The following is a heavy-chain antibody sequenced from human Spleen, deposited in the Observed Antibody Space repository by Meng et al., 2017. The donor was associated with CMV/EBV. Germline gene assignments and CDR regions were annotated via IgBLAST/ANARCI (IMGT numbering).Heavy chain of an antibody. CDR2: ISAYNGNT. D-gene: IGHD6-13*01. CDR3: ARGAGGSSSWGGWFDP. V-gene: IGHV1-18*01. CDR1: GYTFTSYG. Sequence: ASVKVSCKASGYTFTSYGISWVRQAPGQGLEWMGWISAYNGNTNYAQKLQGRVTMTTDTSTSTAYMELRSLRSEDTAVYYCARGAGGSSSWGGWFDPWGQGTLVTVSS. J-gene: IGHJ5*02.